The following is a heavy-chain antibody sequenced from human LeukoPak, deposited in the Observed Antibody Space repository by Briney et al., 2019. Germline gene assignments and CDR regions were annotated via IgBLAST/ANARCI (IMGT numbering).Heavy chain of an antibody. CDR3: AKSPSAWLFDY. CDR2: VNSDGSTT. J-gene: IGHJ4*02. Sequence: GGSLRLSCAASGFTFSNFWMHWVRQGPGKGLVWVSRVNSDGSTTTYADSVKGRFTISRDNSKSTVFLQMSSLRAEDTAIYYCAKSPSAWLFDYWGQGTLVTVSS. D-gene: IGHD2-2*01. V-gene: IGHV3-74*01. CDR1: GFTFSNFW.